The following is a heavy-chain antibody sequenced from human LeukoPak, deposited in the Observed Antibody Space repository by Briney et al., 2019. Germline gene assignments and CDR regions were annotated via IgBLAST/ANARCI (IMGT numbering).Heavy chain of an antibody. V-gene: IGHV4-34*01. D-gene: IGHD4-11*01. Sequence: SETLSLTCAVYGGSFSGYYWSWIRQPPGKGLEWIGEINRSGSTNYNSSLKSRVTISVDTSKNQFSLKLSSVTAADTAVYYCARGPMTTVTTYWFDPWGQGTLVTVSS. CDR3: ARGPMTTVTTYWFDP. CDR1: GGSFSGYY. J-gene: IGHJ5*02. CDR2: INRSGST.